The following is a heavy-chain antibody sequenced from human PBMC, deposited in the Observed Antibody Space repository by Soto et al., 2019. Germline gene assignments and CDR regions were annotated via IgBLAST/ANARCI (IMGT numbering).Heavy chain of an antibody. CDR3: ARDDGPNGVTPGDFDY. J-gene: IGHJ4*02. CDR2: IYYSGST. CDR1: GGSISSGGYY. Sequence: SETLSLTCTVSGGSISSGGYYWSWIRQHPGKGLEWIGYIYYSGSTYYNPSLKSRVTISVDTSKNQFSLKLSLRSDDTAVYYCARDDGPNGVTPGDFDYWGQGTLVTVSS. V-gene: IGHV4-31*03. D-gene: IGHD4-17*01.